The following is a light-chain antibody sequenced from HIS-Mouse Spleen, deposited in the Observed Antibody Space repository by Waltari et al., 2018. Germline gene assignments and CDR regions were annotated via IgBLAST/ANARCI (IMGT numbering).Light chain of an antibody. Sequence: QSALTQPRSVSGSPGQSVTISCTGTSSDVGGYHYVSWYQKHPGKAPKLMIYDVSKRPSGVPDRFSGSKSGNTASLTISGLQAEDEADYYCCSYAGSYTYVFGTGTKVTVL. CDR3: CSYAGSYTYV. V-gene: IGLV2-11*01. CDR1: SSDVGGYHY. CDR2: DVS. J-gene: IGLJ1*01.